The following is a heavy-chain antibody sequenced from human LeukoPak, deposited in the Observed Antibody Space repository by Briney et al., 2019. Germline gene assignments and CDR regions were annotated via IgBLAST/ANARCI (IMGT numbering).Heavy chain of an antibody. Sequence: GGSLRLSCAASGFTFSSYAMSWVRQAPGKGVEGVSSISGSGENTYYTDSVKGGLTISRDNLKRRLYLQINSLRAEDTAVYYCGKDRPNYYHSSGHYYRQNGDYWGQGTLVTVSS. V-gene: IGHV3-23*01. CDR2: ISGSGENT. J-gene: IGHJ4*02. CDR1: GFTFSSYA. CDR3: GKDRPNYYHSSGHYYRQNGDY. D-gene: IGHD3-22*01.